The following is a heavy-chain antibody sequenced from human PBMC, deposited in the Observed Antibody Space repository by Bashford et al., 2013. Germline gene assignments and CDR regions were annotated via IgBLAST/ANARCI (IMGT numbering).Heavy chain of an antibody. D-gene: IGHD2-15*01. CDR3: ARDIVVVPRRSWYFDL. CDR2: IIPIFGTA. V-gene: IGHV1-69*13. Sequence: SVKVSCKASGGTFSSYAISWVRQAPGQGLEWMGGIIPIFGTANYAQKFQGRVTITADESTSTAYMELSSLRSEDTAVYYCARDIVVVPRRSWYFDLWGRGTLVTVSS. J-gene: IGHJ2*01. CDR1: GGTFSSYA.